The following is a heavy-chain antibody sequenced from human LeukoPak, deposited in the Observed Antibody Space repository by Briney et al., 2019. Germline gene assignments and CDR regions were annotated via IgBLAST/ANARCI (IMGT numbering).Heavy chain of an antibody. CDR2: ISANGGTT. D-gene: IGHD6-19*01. CDR3: AKWSRTAVAGPLGYFDY. V-gene: IGHV3-23*01. J-gene: IGHJ4*02. CDR1: GFTFNSYA. Sequence: PGGSLRLSCAASGFTFNSYAMSWVRQAPGKGLEWVSAISANGGTTYSADSVKGRFSISRDNSKKTLYVQMNSLRAEYTAVYYCAKWSRTAVAGPLGYFDYWGQGTLVIVSS.